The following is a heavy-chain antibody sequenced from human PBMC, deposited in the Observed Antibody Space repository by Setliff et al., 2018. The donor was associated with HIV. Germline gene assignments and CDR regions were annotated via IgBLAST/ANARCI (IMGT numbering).Heavy chain of an antibody. Sequence: KPSETLSLTCTVSGGSISSSSYYWGWIRQPPGKGLEWIGTIYYSGSTYSNPSLKGRVTMSVDTSKNQFSLKLISVTAADTAVYYCARREYSSSSPPFDYWGQGTLVTVSS. CDR2: IYYSGST. V-gene: IGHV4-39*01. D-gene: IGHD6-6*01. CDR3: ARREYSSSSPPFDY. CDR1: GGSISSSSYY. J-gene: IGHJ4*02.